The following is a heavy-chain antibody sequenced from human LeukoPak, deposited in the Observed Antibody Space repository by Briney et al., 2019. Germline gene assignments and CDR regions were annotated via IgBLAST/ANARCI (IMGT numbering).Heavy chain of an antibody. V-gene: IGHV1-18*04. J-gene: IGHJ4*02. Sequence: GASVKVSCKASGYTFTSYGISWVRQAPGQGLEWMGWISAYNGNTNYAQKLQGRVTMTTDTSTSTAYMELRSLRSDATAVYYCARDYDSRGWNYFEYWGQGTLVTVSS. CDR1: GYTFTSYG. CDR2: ISAYNGNT. CDR3: ARDYDSRGWNYFEY. D-gene: IGHD6-19*01.